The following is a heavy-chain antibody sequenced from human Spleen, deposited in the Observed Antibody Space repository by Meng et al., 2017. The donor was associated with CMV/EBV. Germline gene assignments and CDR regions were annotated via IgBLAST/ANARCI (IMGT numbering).Heavy chain of an antibody. D-gene: IGHD6-6*01. CDR2: IYGGGST. V-gene: IGHV3-66*02. Sequence: GESLKISCAASGFTVSSNYISWVRQTPGKGLEWVSVIYGGGSTYYADSVKGRFTISRDNSKNTLYLQMNTLRGEDTAVNYCARDQITGYSSSPGYYGMDVWGQGTTVTVSS. CDR1: GFTVSSNY. J-gene: IGHJ6*02. CDR3: ARDQITGYSSSPGYYGMDV.